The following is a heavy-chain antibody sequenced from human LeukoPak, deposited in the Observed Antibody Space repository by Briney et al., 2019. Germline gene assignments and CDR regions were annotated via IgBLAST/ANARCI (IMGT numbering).Heavy chain of an antibody. CDR3: ARDPARYYDFWSGLYWYFDL. D-gene: IGHD3-3*01. Sequence: SETLSLTCTVSGGSISSSSYYWGWIRQPPGKGLEWIGSIYHSGSTYYNPSLKSRVTISVDTSKNQFSLKLSSVTAADTAVYYCARDPARYYDFWSGLYWYFDLWGRGTLVTVSS. CDR2: IYHSGST. J-gene: IGHJ2*01. CDR1: GGSISSSSYY. V-gene: IGHV4-39*07.